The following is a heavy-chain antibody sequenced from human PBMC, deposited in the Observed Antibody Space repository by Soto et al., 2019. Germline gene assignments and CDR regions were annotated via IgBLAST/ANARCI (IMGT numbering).Heavy chain of an antibody. Sequence: GGSLRLSCAASGFIFSTYWMSWVRQAPGKGLEWVANIKEDGSEKYYVDSVKGRFSISRDNAKNSLYLQMNSLRAEDTAVYYCARLPPYSSSSNFDYWGQGTLVTVSS. CDR3: ARLPPYSSSSNFDY. J-gene: IGHJ4*02. D-gene: IGHD6-6*01. V-gene: IGHV3-7*05. CDR1: GFIFSTYW. CDR2: IKEDGSEK.